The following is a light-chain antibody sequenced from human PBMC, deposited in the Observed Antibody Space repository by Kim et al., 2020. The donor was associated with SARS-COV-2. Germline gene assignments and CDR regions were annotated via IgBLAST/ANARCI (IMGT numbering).Light chain of an antibody. CDR2: GNS. Sequence: GQRVTISCTGSSSNIGAGYDVHWYQQPPGTAPKLLIYGNSNRPSGVPDRFSGSKSGTSASLAITGLQAEDEADYYCQSYDISLSVVFGGGTKVTVL. J-gene: IGLJ2*01. CDR3: QSYDISLSVV. V-gene: IGLV1-40*01. CDR1: SSNIGAGYD.